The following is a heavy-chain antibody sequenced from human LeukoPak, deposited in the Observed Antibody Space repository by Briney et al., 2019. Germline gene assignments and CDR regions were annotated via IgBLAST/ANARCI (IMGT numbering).Heavy chain of an antibody. Sequence: SETLSLTCTVSGGSISGYYWSWIRQPAGKALEWIGRIHTSGTTNYNPSLKSRVTMSVDTSKNQFSLKLNSVTAAETAVYYCAGGSGGGPGNNYKDHYYGMDVWGQGTTVTVSS. D-gene: IGHD3-10*01. CDR2: IHTSGTT. CDR1: GGSISGYY. V-gene: IGHV4-4*07. J-gene: IGHJ6*02. CDR3: AGGSGGGPGNNYKDHYYGMDV.